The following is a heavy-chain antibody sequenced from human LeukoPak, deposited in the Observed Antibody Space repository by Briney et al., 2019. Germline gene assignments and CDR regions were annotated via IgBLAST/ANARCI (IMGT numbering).Heavy chain of an antibody. Sequence: ASVKVSCKASGYTFTSYDINWVRQAPGQGLEWMGIINPSGGSTSYAQKFQGRVTMTRDTSTSTVYMELSSLRSEDTAVYYCARDEFPTIFGVVKGGAFDIWGQGTMVTVSS. CDR2: INPSGGST. J-gene: IGHJ3*02. CDR1: GYTFTSYD. CDR3: ARDEFPTIFGVVKGGAFDI. V-gene: IGHV1-46*01. D-gene: IGHD3-3*01.